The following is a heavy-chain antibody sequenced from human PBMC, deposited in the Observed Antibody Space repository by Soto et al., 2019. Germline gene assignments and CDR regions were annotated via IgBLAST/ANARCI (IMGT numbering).Heavy chain of an antibody. V-gene: IGHV3-48*01. J-gene: IGHJ4*02. Sequence: GGSLRLSCAASGFTFSSYSMNWVPQAPGKGLEWVSYISSSSSTIYYADSVKGRFTISRDNAKNSLYLQMNSLRAEDTAVYYCARSPTTVPRYYFDYWGQGTPVTVSS. CDR2: ISSSSSTI. CDR1: GFTFSSYS. CDR3: ARSPTTVPRYYFDY. D-gene: IGHD4-17*01.